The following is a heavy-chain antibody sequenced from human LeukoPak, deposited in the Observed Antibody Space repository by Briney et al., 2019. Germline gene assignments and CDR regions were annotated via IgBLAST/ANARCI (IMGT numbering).Heavy chain of an antibody. V-gene: IGHV1-24*01. CDR1: GYTLTELS. D-gene: IGHD5-12*01. CDR2: FDPEDGET. Sequence: GASVKVSCKVSGYTLTELSMHWVRQAPGKGLEWMGGFDPEDGETIYAQKFQGRVTMTEDTSTDTAYMELSSLRSEDTAVYYCATYGGYADEYYFDYWGQGTLVTVSS. CDR3: ATYGGYADEYYFDY. J-gene: IGHJ4*02.